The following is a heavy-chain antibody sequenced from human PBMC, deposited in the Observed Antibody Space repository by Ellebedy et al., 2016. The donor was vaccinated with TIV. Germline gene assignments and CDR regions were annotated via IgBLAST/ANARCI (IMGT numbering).Heavy chain of an antibody. Sequence: ASVKVSXXASGYTFTGHYLHWVRQAPGQGLEWMGWINPNSGVTNYAQKFQGRVTMTRDRSISTAYMEVTRLRSGDTAVYYCARGALYYYAMDVWGLGTTVTVSS. CDR3: ARGALYYYAMDV. D-gene: IGHD3-3*02. CDR1: GYTFTGHY. J-gene: IGHJ6*02. V-gene: IGHV1-2*02. CDR2: INPNSGVT.